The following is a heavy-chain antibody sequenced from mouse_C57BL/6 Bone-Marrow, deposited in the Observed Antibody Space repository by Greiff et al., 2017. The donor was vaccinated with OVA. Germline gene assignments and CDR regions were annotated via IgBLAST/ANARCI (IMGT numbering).Heavy chain of an antibody. J-gene: IGHJ4*01. D-gene: IGHD2-5*01. CDR2: IWSCGST. Sequence: VQLVESGPGLVQPSQSLSITCTVSGFSLTSYGVHWVRQSPGKGLECLGVIWSCGSTDYNAAFISRLSISKDNSKSQVFFKMNSLQADDTAIYYCARKHYSNYDYAMDYWGQGTSVTVSS. CDR3: ARKHYSNYDYAMDY. V-gene: IGHV2-2*01. CDR1: GFSLTSYG.